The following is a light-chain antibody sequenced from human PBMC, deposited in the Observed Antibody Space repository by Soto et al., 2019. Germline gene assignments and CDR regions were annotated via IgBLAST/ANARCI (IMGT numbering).Light chain of an antibody. CDR2: GAS. V-gene: IGKV1-39*01. Sequence: SASVGETVIISCRPSETITSYLNWYQSKPGKAPRLLISGASSLQSGVPSRFSGSYSGTVFTLTISSLQLFFLMIRRPPRSTLFPYT. CDR1: ETITSY. J-gene: IGKJ2*01. CDR3: PRSTLFPYT.